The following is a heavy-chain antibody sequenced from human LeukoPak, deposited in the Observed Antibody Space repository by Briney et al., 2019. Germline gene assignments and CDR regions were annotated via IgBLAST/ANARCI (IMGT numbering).Heavy chain of an antibody. V-gene: IGHV3-33*01. CDR1: GFTFSSYG. CDR2: IWYDGSNK. CDR3: ARDRLYGSIPDNDFDY. J-gene: IGHJ4*02. D-gene: IGHD3-10*01. Sequence: GGSLRLSCAASGFTFSSYGMHWVRQAPGKGLEWGAVIWYDGSNKYYADSVKGRFTISRDNSKNTLYLQMNSLRAEDTAVYYCARDRLYGSIPDNDFDYWGQGTLVTVSS.